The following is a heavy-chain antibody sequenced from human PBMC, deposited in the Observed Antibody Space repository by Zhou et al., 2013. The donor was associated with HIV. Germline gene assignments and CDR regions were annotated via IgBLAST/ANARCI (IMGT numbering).Heavy chain of an antibody. V-gene: IGHV1-69*08. J-gene: IGHJ6*03. CDR1: GHTFSYYS. CDR2: ILPVLGTT. Sequence: VQLVQSGAEVKRPGSSVKVSCQVSGHTFSYYSITWVRQVPGQGLEWIGGILPVLGTTNYAPTFQGRVTITADKSTDTVYMELSILRLEDTAVYYCARHTLYHYGGHDYRYYYMDVWGKGTAVTVTS. D-gene: IGHD3-10*01. CDR3: ARHTLYHYGGHDYRYYYMDV.